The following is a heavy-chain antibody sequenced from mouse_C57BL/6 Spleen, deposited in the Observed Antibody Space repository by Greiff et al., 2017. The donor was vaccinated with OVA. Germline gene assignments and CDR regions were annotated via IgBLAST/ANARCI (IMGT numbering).Heavy chain of an antibody. CDR1: GYTFTDYY. Sequence: VQLQQSGPVLVKPGASVKMSCKASGYTFTDYYMNWVKQSHGKSLEWIGVINPYNGGTSYNQKFKGKATLTVDKSSSTAYMELNSLTSEDSAVYYCARSGGNYAHYFDYWGQGTTLTVSS. D-gene: IGHD2-1*01. CDR2: INPYNGGT. CDR3: ARSGGNYAHYFDY. V-gene: IGHV1-19*01. J-gene: IGHJ2*01.